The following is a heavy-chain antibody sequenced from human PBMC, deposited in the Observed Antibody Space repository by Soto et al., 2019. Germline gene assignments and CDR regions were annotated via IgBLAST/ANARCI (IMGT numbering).Heavy chain of an antibody. CDR3: ARQGGDCSGGSCTDYYGMDV. V-gene: IGHV1-18*01. Sequence: QVQLVQSGAEVKKPGASVKVSCKAAGYTFTSYGISWVRQAPGQGLEWMGWISAYNGNTNYAQTLQGRVTMSTDTSTSKADMTLRSLRSDATAVYYCARQGGDCSGGSCTDYYGMDVWGQATTVTVSS. J-gene: IGHJ6*02. CDR1: GYTFTSYG. D-gene: IGHD2-15*01. CDR2: ISAYNGNT.